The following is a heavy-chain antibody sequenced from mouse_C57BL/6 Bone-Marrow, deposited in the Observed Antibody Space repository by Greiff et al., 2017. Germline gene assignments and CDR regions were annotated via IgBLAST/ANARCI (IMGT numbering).Heavy chain of an antibody. D-gene: IGHD4-1*01. CDR3: ARDLRTGFFDY. Sequence: EVQLKESGPGLVKPSQSLSLTCSVTGYSITSGYYWNWIRQFPGNKLEWMGYISYDGSNNYNPSLKNRISITRDTSKNQFFLKLNSVTTEDTATYYCARDLRTGFFDYWGQGTTLTVSS. CDR2: ISYDGSN. CDR1: GYSITSGYY. V-gene: IGHV3-6*01. J-gene: IGHJ2*01.